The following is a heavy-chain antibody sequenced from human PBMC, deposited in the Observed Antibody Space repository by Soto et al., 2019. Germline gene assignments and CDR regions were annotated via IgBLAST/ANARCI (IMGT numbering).Heavy chain of an antibody. Sequence: QVQLVQSGPEVKKPGASVKVSCKASGYTFTMFDINWVRQATGQGLEWMGWMSPNSGNTGYAQKFQVRVTMTRDTSIITAYMELSGLTSEDTAVYYCARGITAGVDYWGQGTLVTVSS. J-gene: IGHJ4*02. CDR3: ARGITAGVDY. CDR2: MSPNSGNT. V-gene: IGHV1-8*01. D-gene: IGHD6-13*01. CDR1: GYTFTMFD.